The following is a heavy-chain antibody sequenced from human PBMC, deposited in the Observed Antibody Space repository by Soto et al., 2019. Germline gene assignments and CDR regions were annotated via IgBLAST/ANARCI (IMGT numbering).Heavy chain of an antibody. CDR2: MSISGEKT. D-gene: IGHD5-12*01. J-gene: IGHJ4*02. Sequence: GGSLRLSCAASGFIFSDYSMAWVRQTPEKGLEWVSGMSISGEKTFYADSVNGRFTVSRDSSKNTVYLQMNSLRVEDTAVYYCARWSGYGDLWGQGTLVTVS. CDR3: ARWSGYGDL. CDR1: GFIFSDYS. V-gene: IGHV3-23*01.